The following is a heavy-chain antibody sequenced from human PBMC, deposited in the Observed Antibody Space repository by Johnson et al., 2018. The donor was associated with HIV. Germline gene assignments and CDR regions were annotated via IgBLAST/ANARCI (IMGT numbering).Heavy chain of an antibody. D-gene: IGHD6-19*01. Sequence: VQLVESGGGVERPGGSLRLSFAASAFPFFNYAMTWVRQPPGKGLEWVSYISTSGGPIYYADSVKGRFTISRDNAKNSIYLQMNSLRAEDTAVYYCAKDLSSGWYHAFDIWGQGTMVTISS. CDR1: AFPFFNYA. CDR3: AKDLSSGWYHAFDI. CDR2: ISTSGGPI. V-gene: IGHV3-48*04. J-gene: IGHJ3*02.